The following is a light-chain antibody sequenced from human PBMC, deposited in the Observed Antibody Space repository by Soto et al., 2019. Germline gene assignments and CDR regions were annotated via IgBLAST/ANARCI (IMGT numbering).Light chain of an antibody. CDR2: RDT. CDR3: QVWDSSLVV. CDR1: NIGSKN. V-gene: IGLV3-9*01. J-gene: IGLJ2*01. Sequence: SYELTQPLSVSVALGQTARITCGGDNIGSKNVHWYQQKPGQAPVVVIYRDTNRPSGIPERFSGSSSGNTATLTISRVQAGDEADYYCQVWDSSLVVFGGGTKLTVL.